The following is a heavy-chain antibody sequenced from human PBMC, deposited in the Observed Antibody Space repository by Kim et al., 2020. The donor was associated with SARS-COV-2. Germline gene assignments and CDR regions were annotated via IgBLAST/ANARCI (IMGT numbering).Heavy chain of an antibody. CDR3: PTSHLAAFDQDS. J-gene: IGHJ4*02. V-gene: IGHV3-15*01. Sequence: DYPAPLKGRFIISRDDSKSTLFLQMNSLKIEDTAIYYCPTSHLAAFDQDSWGQGTLVTVSS. D-gene: IGHD3-9*01.